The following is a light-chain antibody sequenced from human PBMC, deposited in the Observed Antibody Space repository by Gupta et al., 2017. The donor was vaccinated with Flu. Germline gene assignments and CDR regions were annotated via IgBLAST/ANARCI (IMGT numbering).Light chain of an antibody. CDR2: DAS. J-gene: IGKJ4*01. CDR3: QPRSNWPLT. CDR1: QSVSSY. Sequence: EIVLTQSPATLSLSPGGRATLSCRASQSVSSYLAWYQQKPGQAPRLLIYDASNRATGIPARFSGSGSGTDFTLNISSLEPEDFAVYYCQPRSNWPLTFGGGTKVEIK. V-gene: IGKV3-11*01.